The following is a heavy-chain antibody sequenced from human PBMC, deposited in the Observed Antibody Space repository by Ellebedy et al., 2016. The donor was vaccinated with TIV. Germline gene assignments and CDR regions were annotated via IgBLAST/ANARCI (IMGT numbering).Heavy chain of an antibody. D-gene: IGHD5-18*01. CDR2: IWYDGFNK. CDR3: AKTGGYIYGLPDF. J-gene: IGHJ4*02. CDR1: GFSFSTYG. Sequence: GESLKISCAASGFSFSTYGMHWVRQTPGQGLEWVAVIWYDGFNKDYADSVKGRFTISRDNSKSTLYLEMKSLRVEDTAVYYCAKTGGYIYGLPDFWGQGTLVTVSS. V-gene: IGHV3-30*02.